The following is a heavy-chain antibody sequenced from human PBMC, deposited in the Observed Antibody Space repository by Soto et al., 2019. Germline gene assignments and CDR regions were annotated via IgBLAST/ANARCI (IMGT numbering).Heavy chain of an antibody. CDR3: TGEVASGY. V-gene: IGHV3-30*03. CDR1: GFTVSTYG. J-gene: IGHJ4*02. CDR2: ISRDGGTK. D-gene: IGHD2-15*01. Sequence: QVQLVESGGGVVQPGRSLRLSCAVSGFTVSTYGMHWVRQAPGKGLELVAVISRDGGTKYYADSVKGRFTISRDNSRNTLFLEMNSLRGVAIAVYYCTGEVASGYWGLGTLVTVSS.